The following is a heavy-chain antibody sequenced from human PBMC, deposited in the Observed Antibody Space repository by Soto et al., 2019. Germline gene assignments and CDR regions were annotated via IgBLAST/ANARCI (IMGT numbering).Heavy chain of an antibody. Sequence: LRLSCAASGFTFSSYAMSWVRQAPGKGLEWVSAISGSGGSTYYADSVKGRFTISRDNSKNTLYLQMNSLRAEDTAVYYCAKGQVVPAAHYYYYGMDVWGQGTTVTVSS. CDR2: ISGSGGST. CDR3: AKGQVVPAAHYYYYGMDV. D-gene: IGHD2-2*01. CDR1: GFTFSSYA. V-gene: IGHV3-23*01. J-gene: IGHJ6*02.